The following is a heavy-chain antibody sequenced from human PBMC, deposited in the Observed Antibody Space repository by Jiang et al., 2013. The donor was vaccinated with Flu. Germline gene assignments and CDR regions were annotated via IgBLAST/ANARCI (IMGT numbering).Heavy chain of an antibody. Sequence: AASGFTFSSYGMHWVRQAPGKGLEWVAVISYDGSNKYYADSVKGRFTISRDNSKNTLYLQMNSLRAEDTAVYYCAKGASWNYEGEAFDIWGQGTMVTVSS. V-gene: IGHV3-30*18. J-gene: IGHJ3*02. D-gene: IGHD1-7*01. CDR1: GFTFSSYG. CDR3: AKGASWNYEGEAFDI. CDR2: ISYDGSNK.